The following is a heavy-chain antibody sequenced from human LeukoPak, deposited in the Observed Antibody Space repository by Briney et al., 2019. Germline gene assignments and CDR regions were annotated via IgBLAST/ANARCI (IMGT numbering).Heavy chain of an antibody. CDR1: GFTFSSYA. D-gene: IGHD3-22*01. V-gene: IGHV3-23*01. Sequence: PGGSLRHSCAASGFTFSSYAMSWVRQAPGKGLEWVSAISCSGGSTYYADSVKGRFTISRDNSKNTLYLQMNSLRAEDTAVYYWSRGTDYYYTPPGWDYWGQGTLVTVSS. J-gene: IGHJ4*02. CDR3: SRGTDYYYTPPGWDY. CDR2: ISCSGGST.